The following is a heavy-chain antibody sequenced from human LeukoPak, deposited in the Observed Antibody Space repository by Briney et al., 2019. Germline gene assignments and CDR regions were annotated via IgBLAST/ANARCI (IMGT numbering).Heavy chain of an antibody. J-gene: IGHJ3*01. Sequence: SETLSLTCTVPSGSISTSNYYWGWVRQPPGKALEWIGNIFYSGSTYYSPSLKSRVTISLDTSRNQFSLKLNSVTAADTAVYYFAKSNVFGLLATWGKGTMVTVSS. D-gene: IGHD3-22*01. V-gene: IGHV4-39*07. CDR2: IFYSGST. CDR1: SGSISTSNYY. CDR3: AKSNVFGLLAT.